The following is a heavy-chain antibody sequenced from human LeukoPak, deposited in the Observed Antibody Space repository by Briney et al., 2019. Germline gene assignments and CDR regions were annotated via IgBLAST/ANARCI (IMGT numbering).Heavy chain of an antibody. CDR1: GFTFSSYW. D-gene: IGHD6-6*01. J-gene: IGHJ3*02. CDR3: AKDGEYSSSSSAFDI. CDR2: INSDGSST. Sequence: GGSPRLSCAASGFTFSSYWMHWVRQAPGKGLVWVSRINSDGSSTSYADSVKGRFTISRDNAENTLYLQMNSLRAEDTAVYYCAKDGEYSSSSSAFDIWGQGTMVTVSS. V-gene: IGHV3-74*01.